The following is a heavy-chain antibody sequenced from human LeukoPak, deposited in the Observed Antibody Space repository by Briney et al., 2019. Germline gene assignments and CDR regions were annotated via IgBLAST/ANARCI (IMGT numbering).Heavy chain of an antibody. Sequence: PGGSLRLSCAATGFTFSSYAMSWVRQAPGKGLELDSAMSGSGGCTYYADSVECRFTIPRDNSLHTLLLPMNSRRADDTAVYYCAKEAGITMIPRADCSGMDVWGPGTTVTVS. V-gene: IGHV3-23*01. CDR2: MSGSGGCT. CDR1: GFTFSSYA. D-gene: IGHD3-22*01. CDR3: AKEAGITMIPRADCSGMDV. J-gene: IGHJ6*02.